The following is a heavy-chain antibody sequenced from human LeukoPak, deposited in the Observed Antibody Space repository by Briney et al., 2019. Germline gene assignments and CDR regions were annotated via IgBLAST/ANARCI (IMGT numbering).Heavy chain of an antibody. Sequence: GGSLRLLCAASGFTFRRYAMRWVRQAPGKGLVGVTDISDSGGSTYYADSVKGRFTISRDNSKNTLYLQMNSLRAEDTAVYYCAKDLPRPQWLGYFDYWGQGTLVTVSS. CDR1: GFTFRRYA. CDR3: AKDLPRPQWLGYFDY. CDR2: ISDSGGST. J-gene: IGHJ4*02. D-gene: IGHD6-19*01. V-gene: IGHV3-23*01.